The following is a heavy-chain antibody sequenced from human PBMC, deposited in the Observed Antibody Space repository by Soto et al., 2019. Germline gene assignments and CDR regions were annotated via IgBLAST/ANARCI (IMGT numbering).Heavy chain of an antibody. CDR1: GFTFSSHW. V-gene: IGHV3-74*01. CDR3: AREIIAVMGAIWWFDP. CDR2: IRGDGSST. D-gene: IGHD6-19*01. J-gene: IGHJ5*02. Sequence: EVQLVESGGGLVQPGGSLRLSCVGSGFTFSSHWMHWVRQTPGKGPVWVSRIRGDGSSTAYAESVRGRFAISRDNAKNTLYLQMNNLRAEDSAVYFCAREIIAVMGAIWWFDPWGLGTQVTVSS.